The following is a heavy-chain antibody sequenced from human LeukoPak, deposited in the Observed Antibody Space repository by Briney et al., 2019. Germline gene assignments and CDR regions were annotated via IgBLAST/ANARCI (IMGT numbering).Heavy chain of an antibody. D-gene: IGHD5-24*01. CDR2: IIPIFGTA. CDR1: GGTFSSYA. J-gene: IGHJ6*03. Sequence: SVKVSCKASGGTFSSYAISWVRQAPGQGLEWMGGIIPIFGTANYAQKFQGRVTITADKSTSTAYMELSSLRSEDTAVYYCARVKGDGYNSHYYYYYMDVWGKGTTVTVSS. CDR3: ARVKGDGYNSHYYYYYMDV. V-gene: IGHV1-69*06.